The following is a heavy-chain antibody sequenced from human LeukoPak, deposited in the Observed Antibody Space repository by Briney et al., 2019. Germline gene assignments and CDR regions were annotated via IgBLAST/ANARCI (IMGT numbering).Heavy chain of an antibody. CDR2: INPSGGST. V-gene: IGHV1-46*01. J-gene: IGHJ6*02. Sequence: ASVKVSCKASGYTFTSYYMHWVRQAPGQGLEWMGIINPSGGSTSYAQKFQGRVTMTRDTSTSTVYMELSSLISEDTAVYYCARETFPNYYYYGMDVWGQGTTVTVSS. D-gene: IGHD2-21*01. CDR3: ARETFPNYYYYGMDV. CDR1: GYTFTSYY.